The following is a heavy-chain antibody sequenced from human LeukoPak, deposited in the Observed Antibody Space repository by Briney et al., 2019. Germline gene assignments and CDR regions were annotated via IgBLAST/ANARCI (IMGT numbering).Heavy chain of an antibody. Sequence: PGGSLRLSCATSGCTFSDYSMNWVRQAPGKGPEWISYISNDRSSVADSVKGRFTISRDNAENSLFLQMNSLRDEDTAVYYCARDTDWSFDYWGQGILVTVSS. CDR3: ARDTDWSFDY. CDR2: ISNDRSSV. CDR1: GCTFSDYS. V-gene: IGHV3-48*02. D-gene: IGHD2-21*01. J-gene: IGHJ4*02.